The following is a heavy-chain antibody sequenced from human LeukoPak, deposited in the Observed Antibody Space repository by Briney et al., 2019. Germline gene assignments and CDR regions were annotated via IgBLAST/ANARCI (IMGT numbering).Heavy chain of an antibody. CDR1: GGSFSGYY. Sequence: SETLSLTCAVYGGSFSGYYWSWIRQPPGKGLEWIGEINHSGSTNYNPSLKSRVTISVDTSKNQFSLKLSSVTAADTAVYYCARSCGGDCYDYYYHYGMDVWGQGTTVTVSS. J-gene: IGHJ6*02. D-gene: IGHD2-21*02. V-gene: IGHV4-34*01. CDR3: ARSCGGDCYDYYYHYGMDV. CDR2: INHSGST.